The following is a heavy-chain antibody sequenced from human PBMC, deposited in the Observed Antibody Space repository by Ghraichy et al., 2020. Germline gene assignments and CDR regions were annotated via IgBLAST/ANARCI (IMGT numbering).Heavy chain of an antibody. Sequence: GGSLRLSCATSGFIFSNYNMNWVRQAPGKGLEWVAYIGASINTIYYADSVRGRFTISRDNAKETLHLQMNSLRDEDTAVYYCARDYYDSVTGSVSMDVWGQGTPVTVSS. CDR2: IGASINTI. CDR1: GFIFSNYN. J-gene: IGHJ6*02. CDR3: ARDYYDSVTGSVSMDV. D-gene: IGHD3-22*01. V-gene: IGHV3-48*02.